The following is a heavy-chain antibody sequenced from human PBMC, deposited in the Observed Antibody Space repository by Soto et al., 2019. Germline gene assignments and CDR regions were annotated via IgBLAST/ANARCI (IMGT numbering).Heavy chain of an antibody. V-gene: IGHV4-59*01. Sequence: PSETLSLTCTVSGGSISSYYWSWIRQPPGKGLEWIGYIYHSGSTNYNPSLKSRVTISVDTSKNQFSLKLSSVTAADTAVYYCARSASSSGYYPFFFDYWGQGTLVTVSS. J-gene: IGHJ4*02. CDR2: IYHSGST. CDR3: ARSASSSGYYPFFFDY. D-gene: IGHD3-22*01. CDR1: GGSISSYY.